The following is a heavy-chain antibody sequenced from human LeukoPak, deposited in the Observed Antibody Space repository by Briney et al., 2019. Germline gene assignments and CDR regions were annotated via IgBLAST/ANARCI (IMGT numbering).Heavy chain of an antibody. Sequence: PGGSLRLSSAASGFTFSSYSMNWVRQAPGKGLEWVSSISSSSSYIYYADSVKGRFTISRDNSKNTLYLQINSLRAEDTAVYYCARDGSGGAFDYWGQGTLVSVSS. CDR1: GFTFSSYS. J-gene: IGHJ4*02. D-gene: IGHD2-15*01. V-gene: IGHV3-21*04. CDR2: ISSSSSYI. CDR3: ARDGSGGAFDY.